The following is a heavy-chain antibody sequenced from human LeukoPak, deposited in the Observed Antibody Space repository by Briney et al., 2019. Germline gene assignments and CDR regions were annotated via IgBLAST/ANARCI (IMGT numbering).Heavy chain of an antibody. D-gene: IGHD6-13*01. CDR3: ARAYSSSWYWMGYFDY. CDR2: INHSGST. J-gene: IGHJ4*02. V-gene: IGHV4-34*01. Sequence: SETLSLTCAVYGGSFSGYYWSWIRQPPGKGLEWIGGINHSGSTNYNPSLKSRVTISVDTSKNQFSLKLSSVTAADTAVYYCARAYSSSWYWMGYFDYWGQGTLVTVSS. CDR1: GGSFSGYY.